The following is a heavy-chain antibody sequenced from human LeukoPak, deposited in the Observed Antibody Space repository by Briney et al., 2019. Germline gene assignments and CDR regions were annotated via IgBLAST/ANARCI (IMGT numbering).Heavy chain of an antibody. Sequence: GGSLRLSCAASGFTFNNYAMSWVRQAPGKGLEWVSGISGSGGSTYYADSVKGRFTISRDNSKSTLYMQMNSLRAEDTAVYYCAKDDYDFWSASVYMDVWGKGTTVTVSS. CDR2: ISGSGGST. CDR3: AKDDYDFWSASVYMDV. V-gene: IGHV3-23*01. J-gene: IGHJ6*03. CDR1: GFTFNNYA. D-gene: IGHD3-3*01.